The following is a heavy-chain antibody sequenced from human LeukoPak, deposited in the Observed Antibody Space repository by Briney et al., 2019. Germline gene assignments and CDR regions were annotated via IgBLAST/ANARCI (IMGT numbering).Heavy chain of an antibody. D-gene: IGHD6-13*01. CDR3: ARDSIAAAGTFGY. J-gene: IGHJ4*02. V-gene: IGHV3-21*01. CDR2: ISSSSSYI. Sequence: GGSLRLSCAASGFTFSSYSMNWVRQAPGKGLEWVSSISSSSSYIYYADSVKGRFTISRDNAKNSLYLQMNSLRAEDTAVYYCARDSIAAAGTFGYWGQGTLVTVSS. CDR1: GFTFSSYS.